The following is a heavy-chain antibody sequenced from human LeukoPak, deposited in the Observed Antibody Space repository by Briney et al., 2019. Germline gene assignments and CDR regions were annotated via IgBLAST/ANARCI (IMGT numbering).Heavy chain of an antibody. J-gene: IGHJ4*02. D-gene: IGHD3-22*01. V-gene: IGHV3-7*01. Sequence: PGGSLRLSCAASGFTFSDYYMSWIRQAPGKGLEWVANIKQDGSEKYYVDSVKGRFTISRDNAKNSLYLQMNSLRAEDTAVYYCARDQDDTPYYYDSSGYGYWGQGTLVTVSS. CDR1: GFTFSDYY. CDR2: IKQDGSEK. CDR3: ARDQDDTPYYYDSSGYGY.